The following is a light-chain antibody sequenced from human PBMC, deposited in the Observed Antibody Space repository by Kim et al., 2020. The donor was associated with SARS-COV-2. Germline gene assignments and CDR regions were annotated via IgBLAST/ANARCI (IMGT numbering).Light chain of an antibody. Sequence: VALGQTSRITCGGNNIGSKNVHWYQNKPGQAPVLVIYRDSNRPSGIPERFSGSNSGNTATLTISRAQAGDEADYYCQVWDSSTVVFGGGTQLTVL. V-gene: IGLV3-9*01. CDR3: QVWDSSTVV. J-gene: IGLJ2*01. CDR2: RDS. CDR1: NIGSKN.